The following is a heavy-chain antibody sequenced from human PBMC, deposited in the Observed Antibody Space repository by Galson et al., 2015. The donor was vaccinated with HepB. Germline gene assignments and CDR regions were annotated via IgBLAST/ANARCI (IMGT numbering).Heavy chain of an antibody. J-gene: IGHJ4*02. CDR3: ARGRGYDKSFDY. CDR1: GITFNTYS. CDR2: ISSSSSTI. Sequence: SLRLSCAASGITFNTYSMNWVRQAPGKGLEWVSSISSSSSTIYYADSVKGRFTISRDNAKNSLYLQMNSLRAGDTAVYYCARGRGYDKSFDYWGQGTLVTVSS. D-gene: IGHD5-12*01. V-gene: IGHV3-48*01.